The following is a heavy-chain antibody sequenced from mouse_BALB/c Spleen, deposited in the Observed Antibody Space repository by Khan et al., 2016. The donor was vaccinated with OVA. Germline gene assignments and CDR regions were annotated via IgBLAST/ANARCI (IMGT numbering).Heavy chain of an antibody. J-gene: IGHJ4*01. CDR2: INPRTSYT. V-gene: IGHV1-4*01. CDR1: GYTFTSNT. D-gene: IGHD2-14*01. Sequence: VQLQESGAELARPGASVKMSCQASGYTFTSNTMHWVKQRPGQGLEWIGYINPRTSYTNYNQKFKDKATLTADKSSSTAYMKLSSLTSEDSAVYSCARRTTDYAMDYWGQGTSVTVSS. CDR3: ARRTTDYAMDY.